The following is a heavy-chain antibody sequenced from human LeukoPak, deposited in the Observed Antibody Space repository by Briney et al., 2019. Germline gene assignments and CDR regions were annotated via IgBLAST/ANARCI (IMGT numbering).Heavy chain of an antibody. CDR3: AKDLRDPAATLNMIDAFDI. CDR1: GFTFSSYA. D-gene: IGHD2-2*01. V-gene: IGHV3-23*01. CDR2: VSGSGGST. Sequence: PGGSLRLSCAASGFTFSSYAMSWVRQAPGKGLEWVSAVSGSGGSTYYADSVKGRFTISRDNSKNTLYLQMNSLRAEDTAVYYCAKDLRDPAATLNMIDAFDIWGQGTMVTVSS. J-gene: IGHJ3*02.